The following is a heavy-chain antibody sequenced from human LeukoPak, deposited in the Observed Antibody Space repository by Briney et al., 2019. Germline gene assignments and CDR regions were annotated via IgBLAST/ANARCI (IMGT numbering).Heavy chain of an antibody. CDR1: GGSISSGSYY. CDR3: ATDNYYYYGMDV. CDR2: IYTSGST. J-gene: IGHJ6*02. Sequence: SETLSLTCTVSGGSISSGSYYWNWIRQPAGKGLEWIGRIYTSGSTNYNPSLKSRVTISVDTSKNQFSLKLSSVTAADTAVYYCATDNYYYYGMDVWGQGTTVTVPS. V-gene: IGHV4-61*02.